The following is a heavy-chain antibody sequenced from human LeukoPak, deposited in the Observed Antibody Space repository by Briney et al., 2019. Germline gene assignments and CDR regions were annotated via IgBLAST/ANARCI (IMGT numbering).Heavy chain of an antibody. Sequence: PGGSLRLSSAASGFTVSSNYMSWVRQAPGKGLEWVSIIHSGGTTNYVDSVKGRFTISRDNSRNTLYLQMNSLRAEDTAVYYCARDCSSSCSPYYGMDVWGQGTTVTVSS. CDR1: GFTVSSNY. V-gene: IGHV3-53*01. D-gene: IGHD2-2*01. CDR2: IHSGGTT. CDR3: ARDCSSSCSPYYGMDV. J-gene: IGHJ6*02.